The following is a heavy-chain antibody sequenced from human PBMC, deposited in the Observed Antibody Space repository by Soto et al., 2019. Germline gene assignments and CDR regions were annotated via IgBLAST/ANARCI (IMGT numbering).Heavy chain of an antibody. CDR2: ISYDGSNK. D-gene: IGHD6-13*01. V-gene: IGHV3-30-3*01. CDR1: GFTFSSYA. CDR3: ASDSRSWYDDY. J-gene: IGHJ4*02. Sequence: QVQLVESGGGVVQPGRSLRLSCAASGFTFSSYAMHWVRQAPGKGLEWVAVISYDGSNKYYADSVKGRFTISRDNSKNTLYLQMNSLRAEDTAVYYCASDSRSWYDDYWGQGTLVTVSS.